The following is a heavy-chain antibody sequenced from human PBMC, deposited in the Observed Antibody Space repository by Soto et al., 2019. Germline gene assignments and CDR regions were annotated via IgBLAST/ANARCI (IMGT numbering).Heavy chain of an antibody. CDR2: IYYSGST. J-gene: IGHJ4*02. CDR3: AGSPFASGFDY. Sequence: SETLSLTCTVSGGSISSSIYYWGWIRQPPGKGLEWIGSIYYSGSTYYNPSLKSRVTISVDTSKNQFSLKLSSVTAADTAVYYCAGSPFASGFDYWGQGTLVTVSS. D-gene: IGHD3-10*01. V-gene: IGHV4-39*01. CDR1: GGSISSSIYY.